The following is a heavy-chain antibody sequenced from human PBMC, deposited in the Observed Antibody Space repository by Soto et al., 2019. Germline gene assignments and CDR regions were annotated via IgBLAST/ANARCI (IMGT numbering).Heavy chain of an antibody. J-gene: IGHJ6*02. CDR3: ARGRVYCSGGSCYSYYYYGMDV. D-gene: IGHD2-15*01. Sequence: AETLSLTCAVSGGSISSINWWSWVRQPPGKGLEWIGEIYHSGSTNYNPSLKSRVTISVDKSKNQFSLKLSSVTAADTAVYYCARGRVYCSGGSCYSYYYYGMDVWGQGTTVTVSS. V-gene: IGHV4-4*02. CDR2: IYHSGST. CDR1: GGSISSINW.